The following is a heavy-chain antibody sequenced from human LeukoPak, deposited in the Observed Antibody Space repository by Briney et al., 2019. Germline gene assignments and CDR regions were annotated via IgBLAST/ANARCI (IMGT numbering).Heavy chain of an antibody. CDR2: IWYDGSNK. J-gene: IGHJ4*02. V-gene: IGHV3-33*01. D-gene: IGHD5-24*01. CDR3: ASKVGGRWLQS. CDR1: GFTFSSHA. Sequence: PGGSLRLSCATSGFTFSSHAMHWVRQALGKGLEWVAVIWYDGSNKYYGDSVKGRFTISRDNSKNALYLQMNSLRAEDTAMYYCASKVGGRWLQSWGQGTLVTVSS.